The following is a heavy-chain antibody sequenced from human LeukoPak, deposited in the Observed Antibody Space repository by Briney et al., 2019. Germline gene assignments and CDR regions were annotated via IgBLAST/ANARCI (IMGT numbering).Heavy chain of an antibody. D-gene: IGHD3-10*01. J-gene: IGHJ4*02. Sequence: PGGSLRLSCVASGFTFSSYAMSWVRQAPGKGLECVSAMSGSGGSTYYADSVKGRFTISRDNSKNTLYLQMNNLRAEDTAVYFCAREYGSGSYYYDYWGQGTLVTVSS. CDR1: GFTFSSYA. CDR2: MSGSGGST. V-gene: IGHV3-23*01. CDR3: AREYGSGSYYYDY.